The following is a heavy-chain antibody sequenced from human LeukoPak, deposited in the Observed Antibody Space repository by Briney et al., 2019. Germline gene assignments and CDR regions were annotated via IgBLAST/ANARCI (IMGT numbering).Heavy chain of an antibody. D-gene: IGHD3/OR15-3a*01. Sequence: PGGSLRLSCAASGFSFNSYGLHWVRKAPGKGLGWEAVISYDGSNKYYGDSVKSRFTISRDNSKNTLYLQMNSLRAEDTAVYYCAIEDLHDAFDIWGQGTMVTVSS. V-gene: IGHV3-30*03. CDR2: ISYDGSNK. J-gene: IGHJ3*02. CDR1: GFSFNSYG. CDR3: AIEDLHDAFDI.